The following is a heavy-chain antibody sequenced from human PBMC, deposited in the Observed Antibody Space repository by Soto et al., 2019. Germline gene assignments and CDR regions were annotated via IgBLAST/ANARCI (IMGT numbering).Heavy chain of an antibody. CDR2: IYHSGST. V-gene: IGHV4-4*02. J-gene: IGHJ5*02. D-gene: IGHD3-22*01. CDR3: ARVITMIVVVPVGWFDP. Sequence: SETLSLTCAVAGGSSSSSNWWSWVRQPPGKGLEWIGEIYHSGSTNYNPSLKSRVTISVDKSKNQFSLKLSSVTAADTAVYYCARVITMIVVVPVGWFDPWGQGTLVTVSS. CDR1: GGSSSSSNW.